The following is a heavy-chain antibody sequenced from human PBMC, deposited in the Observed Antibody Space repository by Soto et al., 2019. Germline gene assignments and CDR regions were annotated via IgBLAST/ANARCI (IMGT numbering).Heavy chain of an antibody. Sequence: PGGSLRLSCAASGFTFSSYGMHWVRQAPGKGLEWVAVISYDGSNKYYADSVKGRFTISRDNSKNTLYLQMNSLRAEDTAVYYCARDYLWAFDFWSQGALVTVSS. CDR1: GFTFSSYG. J-gene: IGHJ4*01. CDR3: ARDYLWAFDF. CDR2: ISYDGSNK. D-gene: IGHD3-10*01. V-gene: IGHV3-30*03.